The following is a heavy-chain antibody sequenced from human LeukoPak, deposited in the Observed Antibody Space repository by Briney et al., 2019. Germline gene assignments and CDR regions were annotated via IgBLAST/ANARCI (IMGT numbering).Heavy chain of an antibody. J-gene: IGHJ4*02. CDR1: GFTFGDYA. CDR3: ARDGGYSYGYEYFDY. V-gene: IGHV3-49*04. D-gene: IGHD5-18*01. CDR2: IRSKAYGGTT. Sequence: PGGSLRLSCTASGFTFGDYAMSWVRQAPGKGLEWVGFIRSKAYGGTTEYAASVKGRFTISRDDSKSITYLQMNSLRAEDTAVYYCARDGGYSYGYEYFDYWGQGTLVTVSS.